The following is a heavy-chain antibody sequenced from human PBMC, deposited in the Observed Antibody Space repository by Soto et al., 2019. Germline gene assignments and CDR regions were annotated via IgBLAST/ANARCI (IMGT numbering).Heavy chain of an antibody. CDR2: ISTNGNT. J-gene: IGHJ4*02. CDR1: GFTVSSSY. Sequence: EVQMVESGGGLVQPGGSLRLSCAASGFTVSSSYMSWVRQAPGKGLEWVSVISTNGNTYYADSVKGRFTISRDHSMNTLYLQLNSLTVEDTAFYYCAGARIRGVSDYWGQGTLVTVSS. D-gene: IGHD3-10*01. CDR3: AGARIRGVSDY. V-gene: IGHV3-66*01.